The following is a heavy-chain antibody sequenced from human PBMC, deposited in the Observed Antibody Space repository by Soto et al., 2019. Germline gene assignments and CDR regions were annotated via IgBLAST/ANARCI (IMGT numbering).Heavy chain of an antibody. CDR3: VKDIGYSGYEGFGY. Sequence: PGGSLRLSCAASGFTFDDYAMHWVRQAPGKGLEWVSGISWNSGNIGYADSVKGRFTISRDNAKNSLYLQMSSLRPEDTALFYCVKDIGYSGYEGFGYWGQGTLVTVSS. CDR2: ISWNSGNI. V-gene: IGHV3-9*01. D-gene: IGHD5-12*01. CDR1: GFTFDDYA. J-gene: IGHJ4*02.